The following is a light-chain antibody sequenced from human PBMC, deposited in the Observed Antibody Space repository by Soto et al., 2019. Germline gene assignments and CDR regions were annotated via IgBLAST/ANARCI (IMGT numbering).Light chain of an antibody. Sequence: QSVLTQPASVSGSPGQSITISCTGTSSDVGSYNPVSWYQQHPGKAPKLMIYEGSKRPSGVSNRFSGSKSGNTASLTISGLQAEDEADYYCCSYAGSSTLFGGGTQLTVL. CDR3: CSYAGSSTL. CDR2: EGS. CDR1: SSDVGSYNP. V-gene: IGLV2-23*01. J-gene: IGLJ2*01.